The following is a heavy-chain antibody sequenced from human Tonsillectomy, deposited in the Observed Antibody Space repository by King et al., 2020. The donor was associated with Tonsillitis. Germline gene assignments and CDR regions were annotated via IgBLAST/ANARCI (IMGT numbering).Heavy chain of an antibody. Sequence: GQLVQSGADVKKPGASVKVSCRASGYTFTDYYIHWVRQAPGQGLEWMGWVNPYSGGTNFAQNFQGRVTMTRDTSISTAYMGVSALRSDDTAVYYCARGRYCSGGSCYSHFDFWGQGTLVTVSS. CDR3: ARGRYCSGGSCYSHFDF. D-gene: IGHD2-15*01. CDR2: VNPYSGGT. V-gene: IGHV1-2*02. J-gene: IGHJ4*02. CDR1: GYTFTDYY.